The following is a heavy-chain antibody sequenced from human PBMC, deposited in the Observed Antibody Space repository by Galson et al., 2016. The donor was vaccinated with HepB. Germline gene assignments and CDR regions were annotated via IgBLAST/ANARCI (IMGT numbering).Heavy chain of an antibody. V-gene: IGHV4-31*11. D-gene: IGHD3-10*01. CDR2: LYYTGST. J-gene: IGHJ4*02. CDR1: GGSVVSRGYY. CDR3: ARAVGYYGSGSYLFDY. Sequence: TLSLTCAVSGGSVVSRGYYWNWIRQTPGKSLEWIGYLYYTGSTYSNPSLKSRVTISGDTSKNHFSLRLRSVTAADTAVYYCARAVGYYGSGSYLFDYWGQGALVPVSS.